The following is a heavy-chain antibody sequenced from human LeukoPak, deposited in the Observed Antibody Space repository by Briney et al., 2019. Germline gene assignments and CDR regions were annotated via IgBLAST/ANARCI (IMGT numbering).Heavy chain of an antibody. CDR3: TRTTYYFN. V-gene: IGHV3-7*01. Sequence: PGGSLRLSCAASGFTFEHYWMTWIRQAPGKGLEWVANIKYDGSEENYVDSVKGRFTISRDNGNNSLFLQMNSLRVEDTAVYFCTRTTYYFNWGQGTLVTVSS. CDR2: IKYDGSEE. CDR1: GFTFEHYW. D-gene: IGHD3-10*01. J-gene: IGHJ4*02.